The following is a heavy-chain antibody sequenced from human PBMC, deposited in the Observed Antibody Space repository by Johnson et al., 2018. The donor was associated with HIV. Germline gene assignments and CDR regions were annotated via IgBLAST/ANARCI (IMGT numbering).Heavy chain of an antibody. CDR1: GFTFSNAW. Sequence: VQLVESGGGLIQPGGSLRLSCAASGFTFSNAWMSWVRQAPGKGLEWVGRIKSKTDGGTTAYAAPVKGRFTISRDDSKNRVFLDMNNLKIEDTAMYYWATDSEGHVFDIWGQGTMVTVSS. J-gene: IGHJ3*02. CDR2: IKSKTDGGTT. V-gene: IGHV3-15*01. CDR3: ATDSEGHVFDI.